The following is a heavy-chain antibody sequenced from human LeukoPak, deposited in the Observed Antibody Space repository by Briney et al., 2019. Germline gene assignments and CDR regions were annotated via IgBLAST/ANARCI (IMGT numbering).Heavy chain of an antibody. Sequence: ASVKVSCKASGYTFTIYGISWVRQAPGQGLEWMGWISAYNDNTNYAQKLQGRVTMTTDTSTSTAYMELRSLRSDDTAVYYCAREYCSGGSCYQPDYWGQGTLVTVSS. D-gene: IGHD2-15*01. CDR2: ISAYNDNT. CDR1: GYTFTIYG. J-gene: IGHJ4*02. CDR3: AREYCSGGSCYQPDY. V-gene: IGHV1-18*01.